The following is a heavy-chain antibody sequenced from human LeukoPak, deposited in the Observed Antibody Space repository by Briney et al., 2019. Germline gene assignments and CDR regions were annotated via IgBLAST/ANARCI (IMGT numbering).Heavy chain of an antibody. CDR1: GYTFTSYG. J-gene: IGHJ4*02. CDR3: ARDHSSGYK. CDR2: ISAYNGNT. Sequence: ASVKVSCKASGYTFTSYGISWVRQAPGQGLEWMVWISAYNGNTNYAQKLQGRVTMTTDTSTSTAYMELSSLRPEDTAVYYCARDHSSGYKWGQGSLVTVSS. V-gene: IGHV1-18*01. D-gene: IGHD3-22*01.